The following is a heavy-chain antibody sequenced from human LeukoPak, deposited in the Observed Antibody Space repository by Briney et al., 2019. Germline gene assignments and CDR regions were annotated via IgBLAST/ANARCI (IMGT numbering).Heavy chain of an antibody. D-gene: IGHD1-26*01. V-gene: IGHV3-73*01. Sequence: SGGSLRLSCAASGFTFSSYSMNWVRQASGKGLEWVGRIRSKANSYATAYAASVKGRFTISRDDSKNTAYLQMNSLKTEDTAVYYCGSVVGLTVVDYWGQGTLVTVSS. CDR1: GFTFSSYS. J-gene: IGHJ4*02. CDR2: IRSKANSYAT. CDR3: GSVVGLTVVDY.